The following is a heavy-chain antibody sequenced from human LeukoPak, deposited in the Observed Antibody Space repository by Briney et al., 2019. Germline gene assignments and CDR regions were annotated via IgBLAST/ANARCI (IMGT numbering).Heavy chain of an antibody. CDR3: AKRLSFGEGYYYDMDV. V-gene: IGHV3-9*01. J-gene: IGHJ6*02. Sequence: PGGSLRLSCAASGFTFDDYAMHWVRQAPGKGLEWVSGISWNSGSIGYADSVKGRFTISRDNAKNSLYLQMNSLRAEDTAVYYCAKRLSFGEGYYYDMDVWGQGTTVTVSS. CDR2: ISWNSGSI. D-gene: IGHD3-10*01. CDR1: GFTFDDYA.